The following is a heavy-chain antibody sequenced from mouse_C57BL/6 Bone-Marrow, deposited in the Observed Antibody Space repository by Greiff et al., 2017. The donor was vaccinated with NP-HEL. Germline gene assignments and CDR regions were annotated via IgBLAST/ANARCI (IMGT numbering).Heavy chain of an antibody. J-gene: IGHJ4*01. D-gene: IGHD1-1*01. Sequence: EVKLVESGEGLVKPGGSLKLSCAASGFTFSSYAMSWVRQTPEKRLEWVAYISSGGDYIYYADTVKGRFTISRDNARNTLYLQMSSLKSEDTAMYYCTRDPYYGSSYDAMDYWGQGTSVTVSS. CDR3: TRDPYYGSSYDAMDY. V-gene: IGHV5-9-1*02. CDR1: GFTFSSYA. CDR2: ISSGGDYI.